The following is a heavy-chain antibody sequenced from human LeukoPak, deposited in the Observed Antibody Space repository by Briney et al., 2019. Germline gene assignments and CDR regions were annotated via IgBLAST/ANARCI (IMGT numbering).Heavy chain of an antibody. D-gene: IGHD1-26*01. Sequence: ASVKVSCKASGYTFTSYYMYWVRQAPGQGLEWMGWINPNSGGTNYQGRVTMTRDTSISTAYMELSRLRSDDTAVYYCAREEVGATTNWFDPWGQGTLVTVSS. CDR1: GYTFTSYY. V-gene: IGHV1-2*02. CDR2: INPNSGGT. J-gene: IGHJ5*02. CDR3: AREEVGATTNWFDP.